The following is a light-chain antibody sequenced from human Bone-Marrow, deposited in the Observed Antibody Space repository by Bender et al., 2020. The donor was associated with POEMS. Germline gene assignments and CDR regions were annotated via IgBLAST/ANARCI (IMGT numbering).Light chain of an antibody. CDR1: RSEIASYDY. V-gene: IGLV2-11*01. Sequence: QSALTQPRSVSGSPGQSVTISCTGSRSEIASYDYVAWYQQHPGKAPKLISYDVTRRPSGVPERISGSKSGNTASLNISGLQPEEEADYYRYTYPGTYVFGGGTTVTVL. CDR2: DVT. CDR3: YTYPGTYV. J-gene: IGLJ1*01.